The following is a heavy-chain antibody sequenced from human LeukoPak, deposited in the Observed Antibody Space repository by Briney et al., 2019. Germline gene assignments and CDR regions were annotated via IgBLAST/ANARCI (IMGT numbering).Heavy chain of an antibody. J-gene: IGHJ4*02. CDR3: ARDRGPRTGFMVREAYDY. Sequence: GGSLRLSCAASGFTFSTYWMHWVRQAPGKGLVWVSRINTDGSNTNYADSVKGRFSISRDNAKNTLYLQMSSLRAEDTAVYYCARDRGPRTGFMVREAYDYWGQGTLVTVSS. CDR1: GFTFSTYW. CDR2: INTDGSNT. V-gene: IGHV3-74*01. D-gene: IGHD3-10*01.